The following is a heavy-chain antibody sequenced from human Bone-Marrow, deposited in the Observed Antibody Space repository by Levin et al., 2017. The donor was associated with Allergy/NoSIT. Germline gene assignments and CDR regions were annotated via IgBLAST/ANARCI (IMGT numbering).Heavy chain of an antibody. J-gene: IGHJ4*02. CDR2: INGDGSST. D-gene: IGHD3-10*01. V-gene: IGHV3-74*01. CDR1: GFTFSSYW. Sequence: GGSLRLSCAASGFTFSSYWMYWVRQAPGKGLVLVSRINGDGSSTIYADSVKGRFTISRDNAKNTLYLQMDSLSAEDTAVYYCARGRGGALGSYTLWGQGTLVTVSS. CDR3: ARGRGGALGSYTL.